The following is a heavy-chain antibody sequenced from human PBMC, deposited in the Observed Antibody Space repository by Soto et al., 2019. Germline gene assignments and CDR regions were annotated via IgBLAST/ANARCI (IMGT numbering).Heavy chain of an antibody. D-gene: IGHD1-7*01. Sequence: ETLSLTCAVSGASFTSNDWWTWVRQPPGRGLEWIGEIYRTGSTNYNPSLKSRVTISLDKSENQFSLKVTSLTAADTAVYYCASRDPGTSVDYWGQGTLVTVSS. CDR3: ASRDPGTSVDY. V-gene: IGHV4-4*02. CDR2: IYRTGST. J-gene: IGHJ4*02. CDR1: GASFTSNDW.